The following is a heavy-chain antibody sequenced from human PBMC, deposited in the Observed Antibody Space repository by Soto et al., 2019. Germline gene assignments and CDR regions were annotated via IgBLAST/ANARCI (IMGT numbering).Heavy chain of an antibody. CDR2: INHSGRT. CDR3: ARDNYDFWTGYYHGWFDP. D-gene: IGHD3-3*01. Sequence: SPTLSLTCDVYGGSFSGYYWSWIRQPPGKGPEWIGEINHSGRTNYNPSLKSRVAISVDTSKNQFSLKLSSVTAADTAVYYCARDNYDFWTGYYHGWFDPWGQGTLVTVSS. J-gene: IGHJ5*02. CDR1: GGSFSGYY. V-gene: IGHV4-34*01.